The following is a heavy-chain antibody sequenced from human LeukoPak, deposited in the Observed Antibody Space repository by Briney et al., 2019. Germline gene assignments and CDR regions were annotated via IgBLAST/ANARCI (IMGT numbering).Heavy chain of an antibody. J-gene: IGHJ4*02. D-gene: IGHD2-15*01. Sequence: SETLSLTCTVSGGSISKYYCSWIRQPPGKGLEWIAYIYYTGSTYYNPSLKSRVTMSVDTSKNQFSLSLSSVTAADTAVYYCARHISGGATLDWGQGTLVSVST. V-gene: IGHV4-59*08. CDR1: GGSISKYY. CDR3: ARHISGGATLD. CDR2: IYYTGST.